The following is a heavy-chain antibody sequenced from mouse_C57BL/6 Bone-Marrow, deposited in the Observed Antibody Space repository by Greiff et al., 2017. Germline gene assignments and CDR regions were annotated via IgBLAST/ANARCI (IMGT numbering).Heavy chain of an antibody. Sequence: VQLQQSGAELVRPGASVKLSCTASGFNIKDDYMHWVKQRPEQGLEWIGWIDPENGDTEYASKFQGKATITADTSSNTAYLQLSSLTSEDTAVYYCTTGYLLYFYYWGQGTTLTVSS. CDR1: GFNIKDDY. CDR3: TTGYLLYFYY. D-gene: IGHD2-2*01. CDR2: IDPENGDT. J-gene: IGHJ2*01. V-gene: IGHV14-4*01.